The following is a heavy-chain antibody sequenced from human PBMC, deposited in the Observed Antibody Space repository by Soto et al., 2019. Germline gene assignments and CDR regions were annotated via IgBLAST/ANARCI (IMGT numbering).Heavy chain of an antibody. V-gene: IGHV3-53*01. Sequence: PGGSLRLSCADSGFSVSGNYMSWVRQAPGKGLEWVSLIYSGGDPYYADSVKGRFTLSRDNSKNMLYLQMNSLRAEDTAVYYCARGPNSDCWGQGTLVTV. CDR2: IYSGGDP. J-gene: IGHJ4*02. CDR3: ARGPNSDC. D-gene: IGHD1-1*01. CDR1: GFSVSGNY.